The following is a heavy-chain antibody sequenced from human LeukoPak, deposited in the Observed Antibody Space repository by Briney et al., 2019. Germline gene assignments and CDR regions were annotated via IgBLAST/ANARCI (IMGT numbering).Heavy chain of an antibody. J-gene: IGHJ6*03. D-gene: IGHD2-2*01. CDR2: IYPGDSDT. CDR1: GYSFTSYW. Sequence: GESLKISCKGSGYSFTSYWIGWVRQMPGKGLEWMGIIYPGDSDTRYSPSFQDQVTISADESISTAYLQWSSLKASDTAMYYCARRNIVVVPAAKYYYYYYMDVWGKGTTVTVSS. V-gene: IGHV5-51*01. CDR3: ARRNIVVVPAAKYYYYYYMDV.